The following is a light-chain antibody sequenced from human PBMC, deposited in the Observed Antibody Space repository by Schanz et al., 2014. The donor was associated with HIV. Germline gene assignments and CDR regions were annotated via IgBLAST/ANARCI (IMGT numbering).Light chain of an antibody. Sequence: EIVMTQSPATLSVSPGERATLSCRASQSVSSSYLAWYQQKPGQAPRLLIYGASSRATGVPDRFTGSGSETQFALTITSLQAEDVAVYFCQHYSFWPRAFGQGTKLEIK. CDR2: GAS. J-gene: IGKJ2*01. V-gene: IGKV3-15*01. CDR3: QHYSFWPRA. CDR1: QSVSSSY.